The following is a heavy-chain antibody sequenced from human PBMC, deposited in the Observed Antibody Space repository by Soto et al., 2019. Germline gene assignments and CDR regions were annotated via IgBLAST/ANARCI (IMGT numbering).Heavy chain of an antibody. CDR3: AKDWESVAGTEYFQH. J-gene: IGHJ1*01. CDR1: GVTFSSYA. V-gene: IGHV3-23*01. D-gene: IGHD6-19*01. CDR2: ISGSGGST. Sequence: PGGSLRLSCAASGVTFSSYAMSWVRHAPGKGLEWVSAISGSGGSTYYADSVKGRFTISRDNSKNTLYLQMNSLRAEDTAVYYCAKDWESVAGTEYFQHWGQGTLVTSPQ.